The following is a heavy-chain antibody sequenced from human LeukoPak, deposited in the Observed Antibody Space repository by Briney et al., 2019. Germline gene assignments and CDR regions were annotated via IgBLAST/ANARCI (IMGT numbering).Heavy chain of an antibody. CDR2: IRYDGSNK. CDR1: GFTFSSYG. CDR3: AKDLGPYCSSTSCYCGY. V-gene: IGHV3-30*02. Sequence: GGSLRLSCAASGFTFSSYGMHWVRQAPGKGLEWVAFIRYDGSNKYYADSVKGRFTISRDNSKNTLYLQMNSLRAEDTAVYYCAKDLGPYCSSTSCYCGYWGQGTLVTVSS. J-gene: IGHJ4*02. D-gene: IGHD2-2*01.